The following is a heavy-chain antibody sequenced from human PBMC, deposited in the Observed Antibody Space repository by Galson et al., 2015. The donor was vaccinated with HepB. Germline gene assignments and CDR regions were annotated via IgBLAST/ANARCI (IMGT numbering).Heavy chain of an antibody. V-gene: IGHV3-7*03. CDR3: ARTEMATWWNTYYYYGMDV. Sequence: SLRLSCAASGFTFSSYWMSWVRQAPGRGLEWVANIKQDGSEKYYVDSVKGRFTISRDNAKNSLYLQMNSLRAEDTAVYYCARTEMATWWNTYYYYGMDVWGQGTTVTVSS. D-gene: IGHD5-24*01. J-gene: IGHJ6*02. CDR2: IKQDGSEK. CDR1: GFTFSSYW.